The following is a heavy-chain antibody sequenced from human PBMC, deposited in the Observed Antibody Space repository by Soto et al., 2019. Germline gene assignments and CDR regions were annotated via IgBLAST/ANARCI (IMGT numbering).Heavy chain of an antibody. CDR2: IWYDGSNK. CDR3: ARDRGDCELGDAFDF. Sequence: PGGSLRLSCAASGFTFSSYGMHWVLQAPGKGLEWVAVIWYDGSNKYYADSVNGRFTISRDNSKNTLYLQMNSLRAEDTAVYYCARDRGDCELGDAFDFWGQGTMVTVSS. V-gene: IGHV3-33*01. D-gene: IGHD2-21*02. CDR1: GFTFSSYG. J-gene: IGHJ3*01.